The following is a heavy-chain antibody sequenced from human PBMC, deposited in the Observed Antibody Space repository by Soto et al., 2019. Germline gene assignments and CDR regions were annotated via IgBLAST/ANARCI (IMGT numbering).Heavy chain of an antibody. D-gene: IGHD3-10*02. CDR2: LIHGGST. Sequence: QVHLEQWGAGLLKPSETLSLTCAIYNSSLGAFHWTWIRQHPGKGLEWIGELIHGGSTNYNPSLKSRVTFSLDTSQSQFSLHVRSVTVADTAVYYCARSPLSYDYVRQTWREVGDSFDVWGRGTSVTVSS. CDR1: NSSLGAFH. CDR3: ARSPLSYDYVRQTWREVGDSFDV. J-gene: IGHJ3*01. V-gene: IGHV4-34*02.